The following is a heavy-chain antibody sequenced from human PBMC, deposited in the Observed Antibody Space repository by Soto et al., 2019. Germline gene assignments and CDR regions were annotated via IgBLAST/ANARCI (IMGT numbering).Heavy chain of an antibody. CDR2: IGVGSGNR. V-gene: IGHV1-58*01. J-gene: IGHJ4*02. CDR3: AALGVNFDH. CDR1: GFTFTSSA. Sequence: SVKVSCKASGFTFTSSAVQWVLQARGQRLEWIGWIGVGSGNRHYAQKFQERVTITRDMSTNTAYMELSSLRSEDTAVYYCAALGVNFDHWGQGTLVTVSS. D-gene: IGHD2-8*01.